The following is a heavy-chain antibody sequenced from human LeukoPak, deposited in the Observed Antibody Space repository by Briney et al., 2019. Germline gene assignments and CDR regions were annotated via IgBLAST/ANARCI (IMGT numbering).Heavy chain of an antibody. V-gene: IGHV1-2*06. D-gene: IGHD5-18*01. CDR1: GYTFTGYY. CDR3: ARGTDGYSYGQFDY. CDR2: INPNSGGT. J-gene: IGHJ4*02. Sequence: EASVKVSCKASGYTFTGYYMHWVRQAPGQGLEWMGRINPNSGGTNYAQKFQGRVTMTRDTSISTAYMELSRLRSDDTAVYYCARGTDGYSYGQFDYWGQGPLVTVSS.